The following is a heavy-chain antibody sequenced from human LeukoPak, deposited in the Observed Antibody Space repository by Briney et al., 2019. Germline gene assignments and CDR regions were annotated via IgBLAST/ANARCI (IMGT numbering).Heavy chain of an antibody. V-gene: IGHV3-15*01. CDR1: GFTFRNAW. Sequence: GGSLRLSCTASGFTFRNAWMSWVRQFPGKGLEWVGRIKSKTDDGTIDYAAPVKGRFTISRDDSKNILYLQMNSLKSEDTAVYYCATDIRCENCGYESKAVNAYGRDVWGQGTTVTVSS. CDR3: ATDIRCENCGYESKAVNAYGRDV. CDR2: IKSKTDDGTI. D-gene: IGHD5-12*01. J-gene: IGHJ6*02.